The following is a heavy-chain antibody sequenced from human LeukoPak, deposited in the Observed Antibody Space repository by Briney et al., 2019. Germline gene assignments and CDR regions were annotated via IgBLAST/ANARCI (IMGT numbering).Heavy chain of an antibody. CDR3: AKVRLGYCSGGSCSRGGTSMDV. J-gene: IGHJ6*03. Sequence: SETLSPTCTVSGGSISSYYWSWIRQPPGKGLEWIGYIYYSGSTNNNPSLKSRVTISVDTSKNQFSLKLSSVTAADTAVYYCAKVRLGYCSGGSCSRGGTSMDVWGRGTTVTISS. CDR2: IYYSGST. V-gene: IGHV4-59*01. D-gene: IGHD2-15*01. CDR1: GGSISSYY.